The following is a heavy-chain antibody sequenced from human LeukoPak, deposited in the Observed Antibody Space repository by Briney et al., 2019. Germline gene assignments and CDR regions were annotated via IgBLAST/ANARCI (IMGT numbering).Heavy chain of an antibody. V-gene: IGHV3-21*01. Sequence: GGSLRLSCAASGFTFSSYSMNWVRQAPGKGLEWVSSISSSSYIYYADSVKGRFTISRDNAKNSLYLQMNSLRAEDTAVYYCARGGYSYGLYAFDIWGQGTMVTVSS. CDR3: ARGGYSYGLYAFDI. J-gene: IGHJ3*02. D-gene: IGHD5-18*01. CDR1: GFTFSSYS. CDR2: ISSSSYI.